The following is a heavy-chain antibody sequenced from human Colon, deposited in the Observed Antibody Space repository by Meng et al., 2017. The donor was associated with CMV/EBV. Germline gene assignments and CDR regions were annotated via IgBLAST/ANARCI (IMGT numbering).Heavy chain of an antibody. CDR1: GFIFSNFN. CDR2: ISSSTSDI. V-gene: IGHV3-21*01. CDR3: AREICSVTFCYFYFGMDV. J-gene: IGHJ6*02. D-gene: IGHD2-15*01. Sequence: GGSLRLSCAATGFIFSNFNMNWVRQAPGKGLEWVSSISSSTSDIYYAESVKGRFTISRDNVKNSLYLQMNSLTAEDTATYYCAREICSVTFCYFYFGMDVWGQGTTVTVSS.